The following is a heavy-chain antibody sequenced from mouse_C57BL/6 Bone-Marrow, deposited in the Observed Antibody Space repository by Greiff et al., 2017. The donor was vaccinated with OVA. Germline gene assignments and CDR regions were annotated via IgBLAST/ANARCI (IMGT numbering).Heavy chain of an antibody. CDR3: TGSYSNYYAMDY. CDR1: GYTFTDYE. CDR2: IDPETGGT. J-gene: IGHJ4*01. D-gene: IGHD2-5*01. V-gene: IGHV1-15*01. Sequence: QVQLKQSGAELVRPGASVTLSCKASGYTFTDYEMHWVKQTPVHGLEWIGAIDPETGGTAYNQKFKGKAILTADKSSSTAYVELRSLTSEDSAVYYCTGSYSNYYAMDYWGQGTSVTVSS.